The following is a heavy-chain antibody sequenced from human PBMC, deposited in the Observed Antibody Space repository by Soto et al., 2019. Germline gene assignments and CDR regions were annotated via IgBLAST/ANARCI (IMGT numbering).Heavy chain of an antibody. D-gene: IGHD2-8*01. CDR2: IYYSGST. V-gene: IGHV4-59*01. CDR1: GGSISSYY. CDR3: ARRYAGNFDY. Sequence: QVQLQESGPGLVKPSETLSLTGTGSGGSISSYYWSWIRQPPGKGLEWIGYIYYSGSTNYKPSLKSRVTISVDTSKTQFSLKLSSVTAADTAVYYCARRYAGNFDYWGQGTLVTVSS. J-gene: IGHJ4*02.